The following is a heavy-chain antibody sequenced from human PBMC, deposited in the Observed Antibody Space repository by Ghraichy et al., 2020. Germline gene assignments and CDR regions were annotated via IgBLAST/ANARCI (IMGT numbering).Heavy chain of an antibody. D-gene: IGHD3/OR15-3a*01. Sequence: SETLSLTCAVSGGSISGSGGFSWNWIRQAPGKGLEWLGYIYHTGRMDHNPSLKSRVTISLDKSKNQFSLKMYSMTVADTAVYYCARGLDFSTGPYMDVWGKGTTVTVSS. V-gene: IGHV4-30-2*01. CDR2: IYHTGRM. CDR1: GGSISGSGGFS. J-gene: IGHJ6*03. CDR3: ARGLDFSTGPYMDV.